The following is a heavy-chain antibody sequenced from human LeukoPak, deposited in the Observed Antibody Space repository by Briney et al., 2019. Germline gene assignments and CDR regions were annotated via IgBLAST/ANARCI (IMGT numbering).Heavy chain of an antibody. CDR1: GFTFDDYA. CDR3: ARDTGRDYFDY. D-gene: IGHD3-10*01. V-gene: IGHV3-9*01. CDR2: ISWNSGSI. Sequence: PGGSLRLSCAASGFTFDDYAMHWVRQAPGKGLEWVSGISWNSGSIGYADSVKGRFTISRDNAKNSLYLQMNSLRAEDTAVYYCARDTGRDYFDYWGQGTLVTVSS. J-gene: IGHJ4*02.